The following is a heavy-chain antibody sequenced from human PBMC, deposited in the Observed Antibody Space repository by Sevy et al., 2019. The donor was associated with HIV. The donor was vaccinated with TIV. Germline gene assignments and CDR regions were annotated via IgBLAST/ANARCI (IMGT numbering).Heavy chain of an antibody. CDR3: ARGGAQGGPIVVVVAAPRVAFDI. V-gene: IGHV4-59*01. Sequence: SETLSLTCTVSGGSISSYYWSWIRQPPGKGLEWIGYIYYSGSTNYNPSLKSRVTISVDTSKNPFSLKRSSVTAADTAVYYCARGGAQGGPIVVVVAAPRVAFDIWGQGTMVTVSS. D-gene: IGHD2-15*01. J-gene: IGHJ3*02. CDR2: IYYSGST. CDR1: GGSISSYY.